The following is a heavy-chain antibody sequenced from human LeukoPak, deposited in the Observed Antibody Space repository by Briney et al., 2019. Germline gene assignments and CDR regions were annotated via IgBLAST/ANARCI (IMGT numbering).Heavy chain of an antibody. CDR1: GGSISSGNW. Sequence: SETLSLTCAVSGGSISSGNWWSWVRQPPGKGLEWIGEIYHSGRTNYNPSLKSRVTISLDKSKNQFSLNLSSVTAADTAVYYCASIPRYYYDSSGYIGKPYDYWGQGTLVTVSS. V-gene: IGHV4-4*02. J-gene: IGHJ4*02. CDR2: IYHSGRT. D-gene: IGHD3-22*01. CDR3: ASIPRYYYDSSGYIGKPYDY.